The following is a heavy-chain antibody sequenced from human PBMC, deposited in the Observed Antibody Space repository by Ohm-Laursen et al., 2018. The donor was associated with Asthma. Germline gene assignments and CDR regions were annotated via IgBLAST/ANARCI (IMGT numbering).Heavy chain of an antibody. CDR1: GGTFSSYA. J-gene: IGHJ4*02. V-gene: IGHV1-18*01. CDR3: ARVSCNDDICYSLFYN. Sequence: VASVKVFCKASGGTFSSYAISWVRQAPGQGLEWMGWISAKNGNTDFTQKLQGRVTLTTDTSTSTAYMEVRSLTSDDTAVYYCARVSCNDDICYSLFYNWGQGTLVTVSS. D-gene: IGHD2-15*01. CDR2: ISAKNGNT.